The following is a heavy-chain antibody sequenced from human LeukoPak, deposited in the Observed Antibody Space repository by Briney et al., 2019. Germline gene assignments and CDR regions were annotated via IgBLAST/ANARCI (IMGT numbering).Heavy chain of an antibody. CDR3: ARGDRWLQLSGYFDY. V-gene: IGHV3-7*01. J-gene: IGHJ4*02. D-gene: IGHD5-24*01. CDR1: GFTFSSYW. CDR2: IKQDGSEK. Sequence: GGSLRLSCAASGFTFSSYWMSWVRQAPGKGLEWVANIKQDGSEKYYVDSVKGRFTISRDNAKNSLYLQMNSLRAEDTAVYYCARGDRWLQLSGYFDYWGQGTLVTVSS.